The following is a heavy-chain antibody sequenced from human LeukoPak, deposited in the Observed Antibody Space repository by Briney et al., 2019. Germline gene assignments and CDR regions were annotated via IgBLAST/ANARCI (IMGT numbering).Heavy chain of an antibody. Sequence: SETLSLTCTVSGGSISSYYWSWIRQPPGKGLEWIGSIYYSGSTDYNPSLKSRVTISVDTSKDQFSLKLSSVTAADTAMYYCARLHSSGWYEDYWGQGTLVTVSS. V-gene: IGHV4-59*05. CDR2: IYYSGST. D-gene: IGHD6-19*01. CDR3: ARLHSSGWYEDY. CDR1: GGSISSYY. J-gene: IGHJ4*02.